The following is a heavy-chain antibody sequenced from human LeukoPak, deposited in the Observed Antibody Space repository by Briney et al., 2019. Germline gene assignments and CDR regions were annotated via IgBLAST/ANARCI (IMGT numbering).Heavy chain of an antibody. CDR2: INSKTDGGTT. J-gene: IGHJ4*02. V-gene: IGHV3-15*01. Sequence: GGSLRLSCAASGFTFSNAWMSWVRQAPGKGLEWVGRINSKTDGGTTDYAAPVKGRFTISRDDSKNTLYLQMNSLKTEDTAVYYCSLGGWLRVGYWGQGTLVTVSS. CDR1: GFTFSNAW. CDR3: SLGGWLRVGY. D-gene: IGHD5-24*01.